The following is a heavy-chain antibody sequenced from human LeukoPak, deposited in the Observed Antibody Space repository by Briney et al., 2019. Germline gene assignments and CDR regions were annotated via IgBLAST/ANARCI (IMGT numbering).Heavy chain of an antibody. CDR1: GFTFSSYA. Sequence: GGSLRLSCAASGFTFSSYAMSWVRQAPGKGLEWVSAISGSGGSTYYADSVKGRFTISRDNSKNTLYLQMNSLRAEDTAVYYCAKSRGDMTPVGYYYYMDVWGKGTTVTVSS. CDR3: AKSRGDMTPVGYYYYMDV. V-gene: IGHV3-23*01. D-gene: IGHD2-15*01. CDR2: ISGSGGST. J-gene: IGHJ6*03.